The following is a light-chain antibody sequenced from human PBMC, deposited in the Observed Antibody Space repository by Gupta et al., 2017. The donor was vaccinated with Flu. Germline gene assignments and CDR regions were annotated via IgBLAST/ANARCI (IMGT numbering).Light chain of an antibody. CDR1: QTISTY. CDR3: QHGVNIPFI. CDR2: AGS. V-gene: IGKV1-39*01. Sequence: DIQMTQSPSSLSASVGDRVTITCRANQTISTYLNWYQHKPGKVPELLIYAGSSLRSGVPSRFHGHRSGTDLTLTISRLQPEDFATYSCQHGVNIPFIFGQRTKLDIK. J-gene: IGKJ2*01.